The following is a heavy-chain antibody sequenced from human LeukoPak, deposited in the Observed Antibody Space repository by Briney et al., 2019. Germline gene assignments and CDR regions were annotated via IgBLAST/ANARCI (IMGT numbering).Heavy chain of an antibody. V-gene: IGHV1-24*01. D-gene: IGHD2-15*01. CDR3: ATVGWPPYPRAFDI. CDR2: FDPEDGET. Sequence: ASVKVSCKVSGYTLTELSMHWVRQAPGKGLEWMGGFDPEDGETIYAQKFQGRVTMTEDTSTDTAYMELSSLRSEDTAVYYCATVGWPPYPRAFDIWGQGTMVTVSS. CDR1: GYTLTELS. J-gene: IGHJ3*02.